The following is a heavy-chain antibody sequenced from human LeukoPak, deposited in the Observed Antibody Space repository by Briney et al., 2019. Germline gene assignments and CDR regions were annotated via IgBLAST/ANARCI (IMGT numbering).Heavy chain of an antibody. CDR1: GGSFSGYY. CDR2: INHSGST. D-gene: IGHD3-3*01. V-gene: IGHV4-34*01. CDR3: ARGSSYYDFWGGYYPTRGNWFDP. Sequence: PSETLSLTCAVYGGSFSGYYWSWIRQPPGKGLEWIGEINHSGSTNYNPSLKSRVTISVDTSKNQFSLKLSSVTAADTAVYYCARGSSYYDFWGGYYPTRGNWFDPWGQGTLVTVSS. J-gene: IGHJ5*02.